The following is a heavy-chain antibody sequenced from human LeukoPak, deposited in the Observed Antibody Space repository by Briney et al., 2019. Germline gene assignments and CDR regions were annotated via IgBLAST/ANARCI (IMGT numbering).Heavy chain of an antibody. D-gene: IGHD6-13*01. Sequence: GGSLRLSCAASGFTFSSSAMHWVRQAPGKGLEWVAVISYDGSNKYYADSVKGRFTISRANSKNTLYLQMNSLRAEDTAVYYCARDERDTSSWYTSYDYWGQGTLVTVSS. CDR2: ISYDGSNK. J-gene: IGHJ4*02. CDR3: ARDERDTSSWYTSYDY. CDR1: GFTFSSSA. V-gene: IGHV3-30-3*01.